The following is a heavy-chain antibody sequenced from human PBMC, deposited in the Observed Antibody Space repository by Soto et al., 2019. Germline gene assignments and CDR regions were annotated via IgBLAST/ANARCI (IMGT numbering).Heavy chain of an antibody. D-gene: IGHD5-12*01. CDR3: TRDRRGYSGSFDS. CDR1: GGSMSSGGYY. Sequence: QVQLQESGPGLVKPSQTLSLTCTVSGGSMSSGGYYWSWVRQHPGKGLEWIGYIYHNGNAYYNASLKSRVTISVATSKNQFSLNLRSVTAADTAVYFCTRDRRGYSGSFDSWGQGTLVTVSS. CDR2: IYHNGNA. V-gene: IGHV4-31*03. J-gene: IGHJ4*02.